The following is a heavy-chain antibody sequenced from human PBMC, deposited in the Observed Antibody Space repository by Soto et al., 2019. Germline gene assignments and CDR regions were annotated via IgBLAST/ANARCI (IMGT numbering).Heavy chain of an antibody. CDR2: ISSSSSYI. V-gene: IGHV3-21*01. J-gene: IGHJ6*02. CDR3: ARAKYSSSYYYYGMDV. D-gene: IGHD6-6*01. Sequence: GGSLRLSCAASGFTFSSYSMNWVRQAPGKGLEWVSSISSSSSYIYYADSVKGRFTISRDNAKNSLYLQMNSLRAEDTAVYYCARAKYSSSYYYYGMDVWGQGTTVTVSS. CDR1: GFTFSSYS.